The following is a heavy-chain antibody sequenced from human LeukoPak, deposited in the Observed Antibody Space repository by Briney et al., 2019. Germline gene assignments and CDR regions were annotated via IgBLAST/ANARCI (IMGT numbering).Heavy chain of an antibody. D-gene: IGHD5-24*01. CDR3: ARDRGGGDGYNPDY. CDR2: INTDGSST. V-gene: IGHV3-74*01. Sequence: GGSLRLSCAASGFTFSSYAMSRVRQALGKGLVWVSRINTDGSSTSYADSVKGRFTISRDNAKNTLYLQMNSLRAEDTAVYYCARDRGGGDGYNPDYWGQGTLVTVSS. CDR1: GFTFSSYA. J-gene: IGHJ4*02.